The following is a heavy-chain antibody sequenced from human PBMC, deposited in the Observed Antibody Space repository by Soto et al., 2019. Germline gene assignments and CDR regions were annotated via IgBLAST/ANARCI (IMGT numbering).Heavy chain of an antibody. CDR1: GFTFSSYG. CDR3: AKAGGSYFVIPDS. V-gene: IGHV3-30*18. CDR2: ISFDGSDK. D-gene: IGHD1-26*01. J-gene: IGHJ5*01. Sequence: QVQLVESGGGVVQPGRSLRLSCAASGFTFSSYGMHWVRQAPGTGLEWVAVISFDGSDKYYTDSVKGRFAISRDNSKSTLYLQMNSLRGDDTAVYYCAKAGGSYFVIPDSWGQGTLVTVSS.